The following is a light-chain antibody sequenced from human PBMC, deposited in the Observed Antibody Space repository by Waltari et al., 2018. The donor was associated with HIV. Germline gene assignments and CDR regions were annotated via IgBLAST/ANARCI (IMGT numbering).Light chain of an antibody. CDR1: SSNLGAGYR. Sequence: SMLTQPPSVSGAPGPRVTISCTGSSSNLGAGYRCHWYQQVPGTAPKLLIYDNTNRPSGVPDRFSGSKSGTSASLAISGLQAEDEAEYYCQSYDDRLDGSKIFGGGTKVTVL. V-gene: IGLV1-40*01. J-gene: IGLJ2*01. CDR3: QSYDDRLDGSKI. CDR2: DNT.